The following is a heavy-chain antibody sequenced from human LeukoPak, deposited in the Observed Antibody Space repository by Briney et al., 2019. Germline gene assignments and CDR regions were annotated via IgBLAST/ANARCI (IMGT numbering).Heavy chain of an antibody. CDR2: IIPIFGTA. V-gene: IGHV1-69*01. CDR3: ANNWNDDAFDI. Sequence: GSSVKVSCKASGGTFSSYAISWVRRAPGQGLEWMGGIIPIFGTANYAQKFQGRVTITADESTSTAYMELSSLRSEDTAVYYCANNWNDDAFDIWGQGTMVTVSS. CDR1: GGTFSSYA. D-gene: IGHD1-20*01. J-gene: IGHJ3*02.